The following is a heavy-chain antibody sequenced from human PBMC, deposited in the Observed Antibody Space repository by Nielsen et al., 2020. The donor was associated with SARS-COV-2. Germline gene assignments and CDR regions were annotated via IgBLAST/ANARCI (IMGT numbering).Heavy chain of an antibody. J-gene: IGHJ6*03. V-gene: IGHV5-10-1*01. CDR1: GYSFTSYR. Sequence: GESLKTSCRVFGYSFTSYRLSWVRQTPGKGPEGVGRIDPRDSYTNYSPSFQGHVTMSADRSTSTAYLQWSSLKASDSAMYYCTRRADSSSRVFYYMDVWGKGTTVTVSS. D-gene: IGHD6-6*01. CDR2: IDPRDSYT. CDR3: TRRADSSSRVFYYMDV.